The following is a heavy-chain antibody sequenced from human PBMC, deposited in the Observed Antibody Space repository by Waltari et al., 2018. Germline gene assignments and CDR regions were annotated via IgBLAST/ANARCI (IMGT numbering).Heavy chain of an antibody. J-gene: IGHJ5*02. CDR2: IIPIFGTA. CDR3: ARDPSPYSGDDGHWFDP. D-gene: IGHD5-12*01. Sequence: QVQLVQSGAEVKKPGSSVKVSCKASGGTFSSYAIIWVRQAPGQGLEWMGGIIPIFGTANNAQKFPGRVTVTSGESTSTAYMELSSLRSGDTAVYYCARDPSPYSGDDGHWFDPWGQGTLVTVSS. CDR1: GGTFSSYA. V-gene: IGHV1-69*05.